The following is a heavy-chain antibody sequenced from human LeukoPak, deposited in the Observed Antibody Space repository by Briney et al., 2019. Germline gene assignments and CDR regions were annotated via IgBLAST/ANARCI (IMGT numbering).Heavy chain of an antibody. V-gene: IGHV3-13*01. Sequence: GGSLRLSCAASGFTFSSYDMHWVRQATGKGLEWVSAIGTAGDTYYPGSVKGRFTISRENAKNSLYLQMNSLRAEDTAVYYCAKQLGYCSDGSCYFPYWGQGTLVTVSS. CDR1: GFTFSSYD. D-gene: IGHD2-15*01. J-gene: IGHJ4*02. CDR2: IGTAGDT. CDR3: AKQLGYCSDGSCYFPY.